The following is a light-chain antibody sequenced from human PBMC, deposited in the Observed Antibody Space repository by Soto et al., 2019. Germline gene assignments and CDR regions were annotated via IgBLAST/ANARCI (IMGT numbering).Light chain of an antibody. Sequence: NFMLTQPHSASESPGETVNISYTGNSGSIANSYVQWYHQRPGSAPTIVIYEDNQRPSGVPDRFSGSIDSSSNSASLTISGLKTEDEADYYCQSYDSNNVVFGGGAQLTV. CDR1: SGSIANSY. CDR3: QSYDSNNVV. J-gene: IGLJ2*01. V-gene: IGLV6-57*02. CDR2: EDN.